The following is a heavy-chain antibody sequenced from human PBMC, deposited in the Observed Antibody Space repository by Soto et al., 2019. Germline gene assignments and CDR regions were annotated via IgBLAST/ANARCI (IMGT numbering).Heavy chain of an antibody. Sequence: SETLSLTCTVSGGSISSYYWSWIRQPPGKGLEWIGYIYYSGSTNYNPSLKSRVTISVDTSKNQFSLKLSSVTAADTAVYYCARIAVAGTNFDYWGQGTLVTVSS. J-gene: IGHJ4*02. V-gene: IGHV4-59*01. CDR1: GGSISSYY. CDR2: IYYSGST. D-gene: IGHD6-19*01. CDR3: ARIAVAGTNFDY.